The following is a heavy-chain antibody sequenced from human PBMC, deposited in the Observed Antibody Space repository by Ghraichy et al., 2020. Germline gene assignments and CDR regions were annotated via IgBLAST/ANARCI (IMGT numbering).Heavy chain of an antibody. CDR2: ISSDNGDT. D-gene: IGHD2-21*01. CDR1: GYTFTDYG. CDR3: AGGGDFDY. J-gene: IGHJ4*02. Sequence: ASVKVSCKTSGYTFTDYGISWVRQAPGQGLEWMGWISSDNGDTKYARKLQGRVTMTTDTSTSTAYMELRNLRSDDTAVYYCAGGGDFDYWGQGTLVTVS. V-gene: IGHV1-18*01.